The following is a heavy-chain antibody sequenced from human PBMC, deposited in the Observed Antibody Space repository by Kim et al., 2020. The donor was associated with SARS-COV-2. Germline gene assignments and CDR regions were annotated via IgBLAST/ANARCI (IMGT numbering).Heavy chain of an antibody. CDR2: TYYRSKWYS. V-gene: IGHV6-1*01. CDR1: GDSVSSNRVI. CDR3: ARGGSGAAAGKFDY. D-gene: IGHD6-13*01. J-gene: IGHJ4*02. Sequence: SQTLSLTCAISGDSVSSNRVIWNWIRQSPSRGLEWLGRTYYRSKWYSDYAVSVKSRITINPDTSKNQFSLQLNSVTPEDRAVYYCARGGSGAAAGKFDYWGQGTLVTVSS.